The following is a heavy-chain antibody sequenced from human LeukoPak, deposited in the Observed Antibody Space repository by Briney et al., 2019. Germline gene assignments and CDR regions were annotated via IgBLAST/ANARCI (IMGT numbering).Heavy chain of an antibody. CDR1: GYTFTGYY. D-gene: IGHD3-10*01. Sequence: ASVKVSCKASGYTFTGYYMHWVRQAPGQGLEWMGWINPNSGGTNYAQKFQGRVTMTRDTSISTAYMELSRLRSDDAAVYYCATGPTITMVRGNWFDPWGQGTLVTVSS. CDR2: INPNSGGT. J-gene: IGHJ5*02. V-gene: IGHV1-2*02. CDR3: ATGPTITMVRGNWFDP.